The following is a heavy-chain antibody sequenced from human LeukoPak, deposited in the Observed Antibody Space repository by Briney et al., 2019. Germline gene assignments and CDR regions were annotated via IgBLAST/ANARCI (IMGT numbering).Heavy chain of an antibody. CDR2: IFYRGNT. J-gene: IGHJ4*02. CDR3: AREEAGEYFDY. CDR1: GASISSGDYY. Sequence: PSQTLSLTCTVSGASISSGDYYWSWVRQPPGQGLEWIGYIFYRGNTYYNPSLRSRVTFSVDTSKNQFSLRLTSVTAADTAVYYCAREEAGEYFDYWGQGTLVTVSS. D-gene: IGHD3-16*01. V-gene: IGHV4-30-4*01.